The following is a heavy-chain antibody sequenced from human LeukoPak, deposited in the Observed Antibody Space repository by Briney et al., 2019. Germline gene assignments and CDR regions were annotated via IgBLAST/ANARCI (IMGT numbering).Heavy chain of an antibody. Sequence: SETLSPTCTVSGGSISSYYWSWIRQPPGKGLEWIGYIYYSGSTNYNPSLKSRVTISVDTSKNQFSLKLSSVTAADTAVYYCARPATGGAFDIWGQGTMVTVSS. D-gene: IGHD2-8*02. CDR1: GGSISSYY. V-gene: IGHV4-59*08. CDR3: ARPATGGAFDI. CDR2: IYYSGST. J-gene: IGHJ3*02.